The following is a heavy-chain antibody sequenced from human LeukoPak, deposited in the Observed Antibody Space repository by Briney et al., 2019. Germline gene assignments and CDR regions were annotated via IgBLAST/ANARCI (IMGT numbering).Heavy chain of an antibody. CDR3: ARMTTGHDF. J-gene: IGHJ4*02. CDR2: VNHSGYT. Sequence: SETLSLTCAVSGTSFSSYYWSWIRQPPGKGLEWIGGVNHSGYTNDNPSLKSRVTISVDTSKNQFSLRLRSVTAADTGVYFCARMTTGHDFWGQGTLVTVSS. V-gene: IGHV4-34*01. D-gene: IGHD4-17*01. CDR1: GTSFSSYY.